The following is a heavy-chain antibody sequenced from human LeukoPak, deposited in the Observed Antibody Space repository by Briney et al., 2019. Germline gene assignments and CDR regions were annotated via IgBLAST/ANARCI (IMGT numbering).Heavy chain of an antibody. Sequence: GGSLRLSCAASGFTFSSYGMHWVRQAPGKGLEWVAVISYDGSNKYYADSVKGRFTISRDNSKNTLYLQMDSLRVEDTAVYYCARDPRDGYNFYQGASLDMWGQGTMVTVSS. J-gene: IGHJ3*02. D-gene: IGHD5-24*01. CDR3: ARDPRDGYNFYQGASLDM. CDR2: ISYDGSNK. CDR1: GFTFSSYG. V-gene: IGHV3-30*03.